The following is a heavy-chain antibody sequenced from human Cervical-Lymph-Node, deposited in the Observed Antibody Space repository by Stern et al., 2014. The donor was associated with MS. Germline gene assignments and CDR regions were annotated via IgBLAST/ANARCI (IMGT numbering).Heavy chain of an antibody. D-gene: IGHD6-13*01. CDR3: ATSWGTEIAGHGTACDY. CDR1: GFTFTNHW. Sequence: EVHLVESGGGLVQPGGSLRLSCAASGFTFTNHWMHWVRQAPGQGLAWVAHINGDGSIRSYADSVKGRITISKDNAQSTGFFQIWTLRNDDTAVYYCATSWGTEIAGHGTACDYWGQGILVTVSS. CDR2: INGDGSIR. J-gene: IGHJ4*02. V-gene: IGHV3-74*02.